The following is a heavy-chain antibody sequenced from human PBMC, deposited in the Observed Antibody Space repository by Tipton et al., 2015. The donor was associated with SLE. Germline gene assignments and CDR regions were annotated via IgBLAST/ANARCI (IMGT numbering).Heavy chain of an antibody. J-gene: IGHJ6*02. CDR2: ISTYNANT. CDR3: TREVYSGSYYYYYGMDV. Sequence: QVQLVQSGTEVKKPGASVKVSCKASGHTFTSYGISWVRQAPGQGLEWMGWISTYNANTHYAQKLQGRVTMTTYTSTSTAYMELRSLRSDDTAVYYCTREVYSGSYYYYYGMDVWGQGTTVTISS. CDR1: GHTFTSYG. D-gene: IGHD3-10*01. V-gene: IGHV1-18*01.